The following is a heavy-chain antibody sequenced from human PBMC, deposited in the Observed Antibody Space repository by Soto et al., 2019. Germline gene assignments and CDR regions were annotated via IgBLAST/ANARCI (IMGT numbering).Heavy chain of an antibody. D-gene: IGHD3-3*01. J-gene: IGHJ3*01. CDR2: IFHTGAT. CDR3: ARRFLEWGDAFDV. CDR1: GSSVTDSDW. V-gene: IGHV4-28*01. Sequence: QVNLQESGPGLVRPSDTLSLTCVVSGSSVTDSDWWVWIRQPPGKGLEWVGSIFHTGATYSNPSLKNRVSVSVDKSKKHFSLRLTSATALDTAVYFCARRFLEWGDAFDVWGQGALVTVSS.